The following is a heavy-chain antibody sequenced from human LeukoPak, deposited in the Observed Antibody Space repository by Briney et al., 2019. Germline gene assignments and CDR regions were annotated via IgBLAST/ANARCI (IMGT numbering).Heavy chain of an antibody. Sequence: SVKVSCKASGGTFSSYGISWVRQAPGHGLEWMGRIIPIFGTANYAQKFQGRVTITTDESTSTAYMELSSLRSEDTAVYYCAVYSSSSRAFDIWGQGTMVTVSS. CDR1: GGTFSSYG. V-gene: IGHV1-69*05. J-gene: IGHJ3*02. CDR2: IIPIFGTA. CDR3: AVYSSSSRAFDI. D-gene: IGHD6-13*01.